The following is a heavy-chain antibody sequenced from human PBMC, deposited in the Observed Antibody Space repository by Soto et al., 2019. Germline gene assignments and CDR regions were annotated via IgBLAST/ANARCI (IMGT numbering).Heavy chain of an antibody. CDR2: INPDNGNT. J-gene: IGHJ5*02. CDR1: GYTFTRYT. V-gene: IGHV1-3*01. D-gene: IGHD2-15*01. Sequence: ASVKVSCKASGYTFTRYTMNWVRQAPGQRLEWMGWINPDNGNTKSSQKFQDRVIITRDTSASTAYMDLSSLRSEDTAVYYCARGIARGQLDPWGQGXLVTVYS. CDR3: ARGIARGQLDP.